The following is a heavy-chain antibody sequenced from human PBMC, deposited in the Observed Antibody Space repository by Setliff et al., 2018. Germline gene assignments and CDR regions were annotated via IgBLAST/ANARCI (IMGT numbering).Heavy chain of an antibody. CDR2: ISGSGGST. Sequence: GGSLRLSCAASGFTFSSSAMSWVRQAPGKGLEWVSAISGSGGSTYYADSVKGRFTMSRDNAKNTLYLQMNSLRAEDTAVYYCARAYYGTVNGYSSYYGLDVWGQGTTVTVSS. CDR3: ARAYYGTVNGYSSYYGLDV. CDR1: GFTFSSSA. J-gene: IGHJ6*02. V-gene: IGHV3-23*01. D-gene: IGHD3-9*01.